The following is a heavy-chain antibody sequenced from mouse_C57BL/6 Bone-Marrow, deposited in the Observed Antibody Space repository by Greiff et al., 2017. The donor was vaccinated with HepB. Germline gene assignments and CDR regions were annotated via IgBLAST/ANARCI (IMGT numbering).Heavy chain of an antibody. V-gene: IGHV1-7*01. J-gene: IGHJ1*03. CDR1: GYTFTSYW. D-gene: IGHD1-1*01. CDR3: AVGTVVAYWYFDV. CDR2: INPSSGYT. Sequence: QVQLQQSGAELAKPGASVKLSCKASGYTFTSYWMHWVNQRPGQGLEWIGYINPSSGYTKYNQKFKDKATLTADKSSSTAYMQLSSLTYEDSAVYYCAVGTVVAYWYFDVWSTGTTVTVSS.